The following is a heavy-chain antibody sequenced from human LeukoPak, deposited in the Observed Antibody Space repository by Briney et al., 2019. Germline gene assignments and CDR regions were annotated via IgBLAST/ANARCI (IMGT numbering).Heavy chain of an antibody. J-gene: IGHJ6*03. V-gene: IGHV3-53*01. CDR1: GFTVSSNY. D-gene: IGHD4-17*01. CDR2: IYSGGST. Sequence: GGSLRLSCAASGFTVSSNYMSWVRQAPGKGLEWGSVIYSGGSTYYADSVKCRFTISRDNSKNTLYLQMNSLRAEDTAVYYCASVMTTVTTNYYYYYMDVWGKGTTVTVSS. CDR3: ASVMTTVTTNYYYYYMDV.